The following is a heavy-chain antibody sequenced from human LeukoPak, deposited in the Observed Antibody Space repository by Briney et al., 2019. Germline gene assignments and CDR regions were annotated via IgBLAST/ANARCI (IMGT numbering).Heavy chain of an antibody. V-gene: IGHV1-69*01. CDR2: IIPIFGTA. D-gene: IGHD3-3*01. J-gene: IGHJ5*02. CDR1: GGTFSSYA. CDR3: ARDGKITIFGVVINNWFDP. Sequence: SVKVSCKASGGTFSSYAISWVRQAPGQGLEWMGGIIPIFGTANYAQKFQGRVTITADESTSTAYMELICLRSEDTAVYYCARDGKITIFGVVINNWFDPWGQGTLVTVSS.